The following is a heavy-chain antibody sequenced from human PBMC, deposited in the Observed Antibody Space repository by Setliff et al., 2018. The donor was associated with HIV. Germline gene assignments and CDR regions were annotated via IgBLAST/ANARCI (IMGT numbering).Heavy chain of an antibody. CDR3: ARAPNWGKIDY. Sequence: EASVKVSCKASGYSFTFYGLHWVRQAPGQGLEWMGWINPNSGGTNYAQKLQGRVTMTRDTSISTAYMELSRLRSDDTAVYYCARAPNWGKIDYWGQGTLVTVSS. J-gene: IGHJ4*02. V-gene: IGHV1-2*02. CDR1: GYSFTFYG. D-gene: IGHD7-27*01. CDR2: INPNSGGT.